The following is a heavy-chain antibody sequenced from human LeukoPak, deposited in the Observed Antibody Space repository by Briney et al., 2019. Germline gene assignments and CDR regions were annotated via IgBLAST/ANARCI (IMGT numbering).Heavy chain of an antibody. Sequence: GGSLRLSCAASGFTFSRYWMNWVRQAPGKGLEWVANIKQDGSEKYYVESVKGRFTISRDNAKNSLYLQMNSLRGEDTAVYYCTRTDEGYWGQGTLVTVSS. J-gene: IGHJ4*02. CDR2: IKQDGSEK. CDR1: GFTFSRYW. V-gene: IGHV3-7*01. CDR3: TRTDEGY.